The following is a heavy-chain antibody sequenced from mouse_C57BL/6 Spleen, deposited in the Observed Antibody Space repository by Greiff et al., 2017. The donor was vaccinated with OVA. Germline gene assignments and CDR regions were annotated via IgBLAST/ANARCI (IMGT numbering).Heavy chain of an antibody. Sequence: VQLQQPVAELVKPGASVKLSCKASGYTFTSYWMHWVKQRPGQGLEWIGMIHPNSGSTNYNEKFKSKATLTVDKSSSTAYMQLSSLTSEDSAVYYCARWATVVEDYWGEGTTLTVSA. D-gene: IGHD1-1*01. CDR3: ARWATVVEDY. CDR1: GYTFTSYW. V-gene: IGHV1-64*01. J-gene: IGHJ2*01. CDR2: IHPNSGST.